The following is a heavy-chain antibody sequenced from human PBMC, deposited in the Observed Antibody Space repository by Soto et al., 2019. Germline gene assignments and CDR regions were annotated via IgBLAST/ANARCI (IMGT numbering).Heavy chain of an antibody. V-gene: IGHV1-69*12. D-gene: IGHD6-25*01. CDR1: GGTFSSYA. Sequence: QVQLVQSGAEVKKPGSSVKVSCKASGGTFSSYAISWVRQAPGQGLEWMGGIIPIFGTANYAQKFQGRVTISADESTSKAYMVLSSLRSEDTAVYYCARGGRLASRYNWFDPWGQGTLVTVSS. CDR3: ARGGRLASRYNWFDP. CDR2: IIPIFGTA. J-gene: IGHJ5*02.